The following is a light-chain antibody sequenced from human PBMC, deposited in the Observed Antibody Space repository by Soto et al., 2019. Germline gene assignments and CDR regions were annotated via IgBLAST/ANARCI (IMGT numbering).Light chain of an antibody. CDR1: QGLSSY. Sequence: DIQLTQSPSFMSASVGARVTITCRASQGLSSYLALYQQKPGKAPKLLMYAVSTLQSGVPSRFSGSGSGTEFTLTISSLQPEDFATYFCQQLNGSPYTFGQGTKLEIK. V-gene: IGKV1-9*01. CDR2: AVS. J-gene: IGKJ2*01. CDR3: QQLNGSPYT.